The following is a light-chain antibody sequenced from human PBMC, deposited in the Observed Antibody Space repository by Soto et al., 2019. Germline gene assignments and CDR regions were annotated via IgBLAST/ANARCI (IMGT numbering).Light chain of an antibody. Sequence: QSVLTQPASVSGSPGQSITISCTGTSSDVGGYNYVSWYQQYPGKAPKLMIYDVTNRPSGVSIRFSGSKSGNTASLTISLLQAEDEADYYCSSYTSSSTYVFGTGTKVTVL. CDR3: SSYTSSSTYV. J-gene: IGLJ1*01. V-gene: IGLV2-14*03. CDR1: SSDVGGYNY. CDR2: DVT.